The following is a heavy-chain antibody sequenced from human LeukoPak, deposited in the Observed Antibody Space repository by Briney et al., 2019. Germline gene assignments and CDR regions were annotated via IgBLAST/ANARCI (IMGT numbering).Heavy chain of an antibody. J-gene: IGHJ2*01. CDR1: GFTFDDYA. CDR2: ISWNSGSI. V-gene: IGHV3-9*01. D-gene: IGHD3-22*01. Sequence: GGSLRLSYAASGFTFDDYAMHWVRQAPGKGLEWVSGISWNSGSIGYADSVKGRFTISRDNAKNSLYLQMNSLRAEDTAVYYCARHSPSDGGWLLALRYFDLWGRGTLVTVSS. CDR3: ARHSPSDGGWLLALRYFDL.